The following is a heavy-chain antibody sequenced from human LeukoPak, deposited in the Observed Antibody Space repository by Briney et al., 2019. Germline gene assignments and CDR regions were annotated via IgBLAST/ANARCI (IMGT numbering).Heavy chain of an antibody. V-gene: IGHV3-7*02. CDR2: INQDGSEK. J-gene: IGHJ4*02. CDR3: ASSRN. Sequence: GGSLTLSCAASGFAFSSYWMSWVRHAPGKGLEGVANINQDGSEKYYVDSVKGRFTISRDNAKNSLYLQMNSLKDEDTSVYYCASSRNWGQGTLVTVSS. CDR1: GFAFSSYW.